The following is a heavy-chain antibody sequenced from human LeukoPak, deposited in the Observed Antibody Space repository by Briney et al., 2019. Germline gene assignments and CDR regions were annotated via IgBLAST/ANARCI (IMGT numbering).Heavy chain of an antibody. CDR3: AREKWLVIDY. Sequence: PGGSLRLSCAASGFTFSSYSMNWVRQAPGKGLEWVSSISSSSSYIYYADLVKGRFTISRDNAKNSLYLQMNSLRAEDTAVYYCAREKWLVIDYWGQGTLVTVSS. J-gene: IGHJ4*02. CDR1: GFTFSSYS. D-gene: IGHD6-19*01. V-gene: IGHV3-21*01. CDR2: ISSSSSYI.